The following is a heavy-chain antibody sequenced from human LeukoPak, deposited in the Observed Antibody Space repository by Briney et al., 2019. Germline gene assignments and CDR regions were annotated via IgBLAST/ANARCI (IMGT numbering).Heavy chain of an antibody. D-gene: IGHD2-2*01. Sequence: GESLKISCKGSGYSFTSYWISWVRQMPGKGLEWMGRIDPSDSYTNYSPSFQGHVTISADKSISTAYLQWSSLKASDTAMYYCARETDQLGYCSSTSCYLYWFDPWGQGTLVTVSS. CDR1: GYSFTSYW. J-gene: IGHJ5*02. CDR2: IDPSDSYT. V-gene: IGHV5-10-1*01. CDR3: ARETDQLGYCSSTSCYLYWFDP.